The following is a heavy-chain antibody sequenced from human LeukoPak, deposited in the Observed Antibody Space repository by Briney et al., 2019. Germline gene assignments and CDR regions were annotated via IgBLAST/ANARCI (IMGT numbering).Heavy chain of an antibody. Sequence: PGGSLRLSCTASGFTFGDYAMSWVRQAPGKGLEWVGFIRSKAYGGTTEYAASVKGRFTISRDDSKSIAYLQMNSLKTEDTAVYYCTGRVYCSGGSCYDYWGQGTLVTVSS. J-gene: IGHJ4*02. CDR1: GFTFGDYA. D-gene: IGHD2-15*01. V-gene: IGHV3-49*04. CDR3: TGRVYCSGGSCYDY. CDR2: IRSKAYGGTT.